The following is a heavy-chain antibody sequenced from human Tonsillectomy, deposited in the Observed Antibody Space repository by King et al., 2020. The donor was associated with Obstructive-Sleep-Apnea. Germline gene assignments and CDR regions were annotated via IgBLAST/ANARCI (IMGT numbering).Heavy chain of an antibody. CDR2: ISHDGNSK. Sequence: VQLVESGGGVVQPGGSLRLSCAASGFTFSNFAMHWVRQAPGKGLEWVAVISHDGNSKYYADSVKGRFTISRDSSKNTLFLQMNSLGAEDTAVYYCAKDHGYSRAQYYIDYWGQGTLVTVYS. V-gene: IGHV3-30*18. D-gene: IGHD6-25*01. CDR3: AKDHGYSRAQYYIDY. CDR1: GFTFSNFA. J-gene: IGHJ4*02.